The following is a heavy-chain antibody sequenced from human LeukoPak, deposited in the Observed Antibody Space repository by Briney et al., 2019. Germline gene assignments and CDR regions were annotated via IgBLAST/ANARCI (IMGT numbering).Heavy chain of an antibody. V-gene: IGHV1-2*02. CDR1: GYTFTGYY. J-gene: IGHJ5*02. Sequence: ASVKVSCKASGYTFTGYYMHWVRQAPGQGLEWMGWINPNSGGTNYAQKFQGRVTMTRDTSISTAYMELSRLRSDDTAVYYCARDLGSGPIAVAGFDPWGQGTLVTVSS. D-gene: IGHD6-19*01. CDR3: ARDLGSGPIAVAGFDP. CDR2: INPNSGGT.